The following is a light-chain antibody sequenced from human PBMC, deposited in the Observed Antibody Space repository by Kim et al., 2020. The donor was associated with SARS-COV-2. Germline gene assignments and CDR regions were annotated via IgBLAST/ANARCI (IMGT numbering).Light chain of an antibody. Sequence: DIQITQSPSTLSASVGDRVTITCRASQSISSWLAWYQQKPGKAPKLLIYKASSLESGVPSRFSGSGSGTEVTLTSSSLQPDDFATYYCQQYNSYSWTFGKGTKVDIK. CDR3: QQYNSYSWT. V-gene: IGKV1-5*03. J-gene: IGKJ1*01. CDR2: KAS. CDR1: QSISSW.